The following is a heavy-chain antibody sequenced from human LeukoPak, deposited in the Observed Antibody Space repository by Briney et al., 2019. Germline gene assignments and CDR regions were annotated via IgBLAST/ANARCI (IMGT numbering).Heavy chain of an antibody. J-gene: IGHJ4*02. D-gene: IGHD1-26*01. CDR1: GYSFTSYW. V-gene: IGHV1-3*01. CDR3: AGIITAPREWELPY. Sequence: GESLKISCKGSGYSFTSYWIGWVRQAPGQRLEWMGWINAGNGNTKYSQKFQGRVTITRDTSASTAYMELSSLRSEDTAVYYCAGIITAPREWELPYWGQGTLVTVSS. CDR2: INAGNGNT.